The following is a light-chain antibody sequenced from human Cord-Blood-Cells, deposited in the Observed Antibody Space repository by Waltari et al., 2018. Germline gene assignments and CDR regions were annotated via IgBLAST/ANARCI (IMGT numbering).Light chain of an antibody. J-gene: IGLJ1*01. CDR3: SSDTNSSTLV. CDR2: EVS. CDR1: SSDVGVYNY. Sequence: QSALTQPASVSGSPGQSITISCTGTSSDVGVYNYVSWYQKHPGKAPKLNIYEVSNRPAGVSNRFAGSKSGNTAALTISGLQDEDEADYYCSSDTNSSTLVFGTGTKVTVL. V-gene: IGLV2-14*01.